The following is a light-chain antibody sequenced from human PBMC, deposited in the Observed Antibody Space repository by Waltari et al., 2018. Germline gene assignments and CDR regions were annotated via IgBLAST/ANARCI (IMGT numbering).Light chain of an antibody. V-gene: IGLV7-46*01. J-gene: IGLJ3*02. CDR1: TGAVPSGHY. Sequence: QAVVTQEPSLTVSPGGAVPLPFGPSTGAVPSGHYHYWFQQKPCQAPKTLIYDTSIRHSWIPARFSGSLLGDKAALTLSGAQPEDEAEYYCLLLYSGTWVFGGGTKVTVL. CDR2: DTS. CDR3: LLLYSGTWV.